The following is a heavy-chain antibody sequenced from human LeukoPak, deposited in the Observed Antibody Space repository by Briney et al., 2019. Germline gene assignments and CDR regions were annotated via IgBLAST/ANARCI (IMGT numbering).Heavy chain of an antibody. CDR2: INPNSGGT. CDR1: GYTFTGYY. CDR3: ARDRCSGGSCYWFDP. V-gene: IGHV1-2*02. Sequence: GSVKVSRKASGYTFTGYYMHCVRQAPGQGLEWMGWINPNSGGTNYAQKFQGRVTVTRDTSISTAYVELSRLRSDDTTVYYCARDRCSGGSCYWFDPWGQGTLVTVSS. D-gene: IGHD2-15*01. J-gene: IGHJ5*02.